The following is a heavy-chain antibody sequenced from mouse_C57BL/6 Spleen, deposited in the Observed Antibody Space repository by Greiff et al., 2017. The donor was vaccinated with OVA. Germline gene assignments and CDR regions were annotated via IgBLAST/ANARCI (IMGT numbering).Heavy chain of an antibody. CDR3: ARAVYDYDGAWFAY. Sequence: VQLKESGPGLVKPSQSLSLTCSVTGYSITSGYYWNWIRQFPGNKLEWMGYIRYDGSNNYNPSLKNRISITRDTSTNQFYLKLNAVTTEDTATYDCARAVYDYDGAWFAYWGQGTLVTVSA. V-gene: IGHV3-6*01. CDR2: IRYDGSN. J-gene: IGHJ3*01. D-gene: IGHD2-4*01. CDR1: GYSITSGYY.